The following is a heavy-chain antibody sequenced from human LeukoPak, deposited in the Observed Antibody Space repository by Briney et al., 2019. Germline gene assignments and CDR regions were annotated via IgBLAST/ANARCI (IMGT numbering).Heavy chain of an antibody. V-gene: IGHV4-59*01. Sequence: PSETLSLTCIVSGDSISNYYWSWIRQPPGKGLEWIGCIYYSGITKYNPSLKSRVTISVDASKNHFSLNLTSVTAADTAVYYCARDRSLRIIDYWGQGTLDTLSS. CDR2: IYYSGIT. CDR3: ARDRSLRIIDY. CDR1: GDSISNYY. J-gene: IGHJ4*02. D-gene: IGHD3-16*02.